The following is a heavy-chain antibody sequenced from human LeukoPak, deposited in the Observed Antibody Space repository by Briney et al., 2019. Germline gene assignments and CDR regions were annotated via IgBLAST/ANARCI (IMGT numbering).Heavy chain of an antibody. D-gene: IGHD5-24*01. Sequence: ASVKVSCKASGYTFITYGISWMRQAPGQGFEWMGWISAYNGNADYAQKFRGRVTMTTDTSTSTAYMELRSLRSDDTADYYCARGRDGYDYAGFDPWGQGTLVTVSS. V-gene: IGHV1-18*01. CDR2: ISAYNGNA. CDR3: ARGRDGYDYAGFDP. J-gene: IGHJ5*02. CDR1: GYTFITYG.